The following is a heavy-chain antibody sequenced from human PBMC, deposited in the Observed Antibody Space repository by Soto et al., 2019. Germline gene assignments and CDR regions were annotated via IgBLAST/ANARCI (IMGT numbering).Heavy chain of an antibody. V-gene: IGHV4-39*07. D-gene: IGHD2-2*02. CDR3: ARDIVVVPAAITDQAYYYYYYGMDV. CDR1: GGSISSSSYY. J-gene: IGHJ6*02. Sequence: SETLSLTCTVSGGSISSSSYYWGWIRQPPGKGLEWIGSIYYSGSTYYNPSLKSRVTISVDTSKNQFSLKLSSVTAADTAVYYCARDIVVVPAAITDQAYYYYYYGMDVWGQGTTVTVSS. CDR2: IYYSGST.